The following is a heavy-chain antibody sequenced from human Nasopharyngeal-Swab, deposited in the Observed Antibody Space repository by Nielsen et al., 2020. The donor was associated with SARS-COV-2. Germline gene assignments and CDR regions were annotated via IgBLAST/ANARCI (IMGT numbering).Heavy chain of an antibody. CDR2: ISGSGGST. D-gene: IGHD3-22*01. J-gene: IGHJ4*02. Sequence: GESLKIPCAASGFTFSTYAMYWVRQPPAKGLEWGSIISGSGGSTYYADSVKGRFTISRDNSKNTLYLQMNSLRAEDTAVYYCAKRDDYYESSGLGDWGQGTLVTVSS. CDR1: GFTFSTYA. V-gene: IGHV3-23*01. CDR3: AKRDDYYESSGLGD.